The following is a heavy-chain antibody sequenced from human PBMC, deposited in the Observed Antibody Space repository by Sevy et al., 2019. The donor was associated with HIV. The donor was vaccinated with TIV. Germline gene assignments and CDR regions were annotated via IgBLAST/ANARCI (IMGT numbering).Heavy chain of an antibody. V-gene: IGHV1-24*01. CDR2: FDPEDGET. J-gene: IGHJ4*02. Sequence: ASVKVSCKVSGYTLTDLSMHWVRQAPGKGLEWMGGFDPEDGETIYAQKFQGRVTMTEDTSTDTAYMELSSLRSEDTAVYYCATLEGIEYYFDYWGQGTLVTVSS. CDR3: ATLEGIEYYFDY. CDR1: GYTLTDLS.